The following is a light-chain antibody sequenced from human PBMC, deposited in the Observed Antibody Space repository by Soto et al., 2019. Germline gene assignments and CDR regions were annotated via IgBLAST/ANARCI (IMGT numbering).Light chain of an antibody. J-gene: IGLJ2*01. V-gene: IGLV1-44*01. CDR2: SDS. CDR3: AAWDGSLNGGV. CDR1: SSNIGTNT. Sequence: QLVLTQPPSASGTPGRRVTISCSGSSSNIGTNTVSWYQHLPRAAPKLLIYSDSRRPSGIPDRFSGSKSGTSASLAISGLQSEDEAYYYCAAWDGSLNGGVFGGGTKLTVL.